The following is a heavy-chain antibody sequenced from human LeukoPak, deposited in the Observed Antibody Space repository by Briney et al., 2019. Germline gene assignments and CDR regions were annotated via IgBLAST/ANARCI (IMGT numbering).Heavy chain of an antibody. CDR1: GGSISSSSYY. J-gene: IGHJ4*02. CDR3: ARTYGSGSHPLDY. CDR2: IYYSGST. V-gene: IGHV4-39*01. Sequence: SETLSLTCTVSGGSISSSSYYWGWIRQPPGKGLEWIGSIYYSGSTYYNPSLKSRVTISVDTSKNQFSLKLSSVTAADTAVYYCARTYGSGSHPLDYWGQGTLVTVSS. D-gene: IGHD3-10*01.